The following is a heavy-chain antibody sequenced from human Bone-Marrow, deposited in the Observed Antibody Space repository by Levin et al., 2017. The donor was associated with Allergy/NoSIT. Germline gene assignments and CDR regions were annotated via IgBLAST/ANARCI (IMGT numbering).Heavy chain of an antibody. CDR3: ARDGGYYDILTGPISGNYMDV. D-gene: IGHD3-9*01. CDR1: GFTFSSYG. Sequence: PGGSLRLSCAASGFTFSSYGMHWVRQAPGKGLEWVAVIWYDGSNKYYADSVKGRFTISRDNSKNTLYLQMNSLRAEDTAVYYCARDGGYYDILTGPISGNYMDVWGKGTTVTVSS. J-gene: IGHJ6*03. CDR2: IWYDGSNK. V-gene: IGHV3-33*01.